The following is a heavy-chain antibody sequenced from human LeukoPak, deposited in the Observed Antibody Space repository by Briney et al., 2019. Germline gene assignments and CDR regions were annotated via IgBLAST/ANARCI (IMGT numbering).Heavy chain of an antibody. CDR1: GFTFSSYS. Sequence: PGGSLRLSCVASGFTFSSYSMNWVRQAPGKGLEWVSSISSSSSYIYYADSVKGRFTISRDNAKNTLYLQMNSLRAEDTAVYYCARGLYGAYGTDYWGQGTLVTVSS. J-gene: IGHJ4*02. D-gene: IGHD4-17*01. V-gene: IGHV3-21*01. CDR2: ISSSSSYI. CDR3: ARGLYGAYGTDY.